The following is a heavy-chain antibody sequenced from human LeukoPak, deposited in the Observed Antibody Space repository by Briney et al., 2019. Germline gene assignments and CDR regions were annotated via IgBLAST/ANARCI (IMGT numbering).Heavy chain of an antibody. CDR3: ARHKSIYYFDY. CDR2: IYYSGST. Sequence: GSLRLSCAASGFIFSSYWMTWVRQPPGKGLEWIGYIYYSGSTNYNPSLKSRVTISVDTSKNQFSLKLSSVTAADTAVYYCARHKSIYYFDYWGQGTLVTVSS. J-gene: IGHJ4*02. CDR1: GFIFSSYW. V-gene: IGHV4-59*08. D-gene: IGHD2/OR15-2a*01.